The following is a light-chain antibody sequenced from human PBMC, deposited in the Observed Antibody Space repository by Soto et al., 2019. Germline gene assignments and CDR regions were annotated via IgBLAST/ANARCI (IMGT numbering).Light chain of an antibody. CDR2: DVS. CDR3: CSYAGSYTVV. J-gene: IGLJ3*02. CDR1: GSDVGGYNF. V-gene: IGLV2-11*01. Sequence: QSALTQPRSVSGSPGQSVTISCTGTGSDVGGYNFVSWYQQCPGKAPKLMIYDVSKRPSGVPDRFSGSKSGNTASLTISGLQAEEDDDYYCCSYAGSYTVVFGGGTKLTVL.